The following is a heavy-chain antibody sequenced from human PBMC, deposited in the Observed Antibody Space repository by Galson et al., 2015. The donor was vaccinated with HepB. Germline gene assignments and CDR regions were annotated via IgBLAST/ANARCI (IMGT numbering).Heavy chain of an antibody. V-gene: IGHV3-53*01. Sequence: SLRLSCAASGFIVSRNYMTWVRQAPGKGLEYVSVVFCAGSPNYADSVKGRFITHRDSSKNTLYLQMNSLRAEDSAVYYCATRPTVGQWGQGTLVTVSS. D-gene: IGHD4-23*01. CDR3: ATRPTVGQ. J-gene: IGHJ4*02. CDR2: VFCAGSP. CDR1: GFIVSRNY.